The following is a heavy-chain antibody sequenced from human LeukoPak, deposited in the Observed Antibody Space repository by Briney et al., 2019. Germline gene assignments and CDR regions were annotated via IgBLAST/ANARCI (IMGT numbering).Heavy chain of an antibody. CDR2: ISGSGGST. V-gene: IGHV3-23*01. J-gene: IGHJ4*02. D-gene: IGHD3-22*01. Sequence: GGSLRLSRAASGFTFSSYAMSWVRQAPGKGLERVSAISGSGGSTYYADSVKGRFTISRDNSKNTLYLQMNSLRAEDTAVYYCAKDPPYYYDSSGYPVFDYWGQGTLVTVSS. CDR3: AKDPPYYYDSSGYPVFDY. CDR1: GFTFSSYA.